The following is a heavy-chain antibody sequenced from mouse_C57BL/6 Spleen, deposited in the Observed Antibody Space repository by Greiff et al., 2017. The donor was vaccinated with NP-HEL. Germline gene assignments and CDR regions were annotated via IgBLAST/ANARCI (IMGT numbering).Heavy chain of an antibody. J-gene: IGHJ2*01. CDR1: GYTFTSYW. CDR2: IHPSDSDT. D-gene: IGHD1-1*01. CDR3: AWGITTVVAGFDY. V-gene: IGHV1-74*01. Sequence: QVQLKQPGAELVKPGASVKVSCKASGYTFTSYWMHWVKQRPGQGLEWIGRIHPSDSDTNYNQKFKGKATLTVDKSSSTAYMQLSSLTSEDSAVYYCAWGITTVVAGFDYWGQGTTLTVSS.